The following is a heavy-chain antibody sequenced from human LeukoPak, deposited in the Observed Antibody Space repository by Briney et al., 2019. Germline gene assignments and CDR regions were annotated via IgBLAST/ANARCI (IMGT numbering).Heavy chain of an antibody. D-gene: IGHD6-19*01. Sequence: ASVKVSCKASGYTFTSYGISWVRQAPGQGLEWMGWISAYNGNTNYAQKLQGRVTMTTDTSTSTAYMELRSLRSDDTAVYYCARVKALAGMFYYYMDVWGKGTTVTVSS. V-gene: IGHV1-18*01. CDR3: ARVKALAGMFYYYMDV. CDR1: GYTFTSYG. CDR2: ISAYNGNT. J-gene: IGHJ6*03.